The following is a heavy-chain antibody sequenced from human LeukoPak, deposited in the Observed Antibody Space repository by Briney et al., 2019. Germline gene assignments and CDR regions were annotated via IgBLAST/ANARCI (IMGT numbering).Heavy chain of an antibody. CDR1: GFTFSSYW. D-gene: IGHD3-22*01. Sequence: AGSLRLSCAASGFTFSSYWMSWVRQAPGKGLEWVANIKQDGSEKYYVDSVNGRFTISRDNAKNSLYLQMNSLRAEDTAVYHCARDPSYSYDSSGHWDYWGQGTLVTVSS. CDR3: ARDPSYSYDSSGHWDY. CDR2: IKQDGSEK. J-gene: IGHJ4*02. V-gene: IGHV3-7*01.